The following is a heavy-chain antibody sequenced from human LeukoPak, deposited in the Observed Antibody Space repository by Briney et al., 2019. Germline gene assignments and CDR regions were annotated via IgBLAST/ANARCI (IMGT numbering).Heavy chain of an antibody. CDR3: KGGNTESRDY. Sequence: GGSLRLSCAASGFTVSNAWMSWVRQAPGKGLEWVGRIESKTDGGTTDYAAPVKGRFTISRDDSKNTLYLQMNSLKTEDTAVYYCKGGNTESRDYWGQGTLVTVSS. CDR1: GFTVSNAW. D-gene: IGHD2/OR15-2a*01. V-gene: IGHV3-15*04. J-gene: IGHJ4*02. CDR2: IESKTDGGTT.